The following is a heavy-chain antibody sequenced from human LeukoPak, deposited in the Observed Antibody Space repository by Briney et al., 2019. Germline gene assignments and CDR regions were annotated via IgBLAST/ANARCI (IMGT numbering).Heavy chain of an antibody. J-gene: IGHJ4*02. CDR1: GFTFSDYF. CDR3: ARDLTYYDSSPVSY. D-gene: IGHD3-22*01. Sequence: GGSLRPSCVASGFTFSDYFMSWIRQAPGKGLEWVSYISSSGSTIYYADSVKGRFTISRDNAKNSLYLQMNSLRAEDTAVYYCARDLTYYDSSPVSYWGQGTLVTVSS. V-gene: IGHV3-11*01. CDR2: ISSSGSTI.